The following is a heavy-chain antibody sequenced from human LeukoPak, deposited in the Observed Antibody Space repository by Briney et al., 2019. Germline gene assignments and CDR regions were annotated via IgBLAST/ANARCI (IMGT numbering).Heavy chain of an antibody. CDR1: GGSIRSTVHY. V-gene: IGHV4-39*01. CDR3: ARDFGDFRTDY. J-gene: IGHJ4*02. D-gene: IGHD4-17*01. CDR2: SDYSGGT. Sequence: SETLSHTCTVSGGSIRSTVHYWAWIRQSPGKGLEWIGSSDYSGGTTYNPSLKSRVTVSVDTSRNQFSLKLTSVTAADTAVYYCARDFGDFRTDYWGQGTLVTVSS.